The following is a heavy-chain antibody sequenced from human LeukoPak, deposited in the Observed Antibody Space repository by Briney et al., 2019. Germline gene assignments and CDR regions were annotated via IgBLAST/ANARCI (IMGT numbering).Heavy chain of an antibody. D-gene: IGHD6-13*01. V-gene: IGHV6-1*01. CDR1: GDIVSSNSAA. CDR2: TYYRSKWYN. J-gene: IGHJ4*02. Sequence: SQTLTLTCAISGDIVSSNSAAWNWIRQSPSRGLEWLERTYYRSKWYNDYAVSVKSRITINPDTSKNQFSLQLNSVTPEDTAVYYCARVPLSIAAAGFDYWGQGTLVTVSS. CDR3: ARVPLSIAAAGFDY.